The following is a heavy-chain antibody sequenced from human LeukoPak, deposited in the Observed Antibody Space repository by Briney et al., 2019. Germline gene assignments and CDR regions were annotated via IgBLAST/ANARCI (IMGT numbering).Heavy chain of an antibody. CDR3: ARDRGPNCLDY. D-gene: IGHD1-1*01. CDR2: IKHDGSAE. Sequence: GGSLRLSCAASGLTFGSSWMTWVRQTPDKGLEWVASIKHDGSAEYYVDSVRGRFTISRDNAKNSVYLQMNSLRAEDTAAYYGARDRGPNCLDYWGQGTLVTVSS. CDR1: GLTFGSSW. J-gene: IGHJ4*02. V-gene: IGHV3-7*01.